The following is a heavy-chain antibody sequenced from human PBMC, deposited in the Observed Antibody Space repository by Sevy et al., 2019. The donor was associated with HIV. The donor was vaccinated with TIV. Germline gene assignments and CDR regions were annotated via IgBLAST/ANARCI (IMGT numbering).Heavy chain of an antibody. CDR2: ISYDGTNK. CDR3: ARDQHDYAGNVRTGWFDP. J-gene: IGHJ5*02. V-gene: IGHV3-30-3*01. Sequence: GGSLRLSCAASGFTFSSYAMHWVRQAPGKGLEWVAVISYDGTNKYYADSVKGRFTISRDNSKKILYVQMNSLRGEDTAVYYCARDQHDYAGNVRTGWFDPWGQGPLVTVSS. D-gene: IGHD4-17*01. CDR1: GFTFSSYA.